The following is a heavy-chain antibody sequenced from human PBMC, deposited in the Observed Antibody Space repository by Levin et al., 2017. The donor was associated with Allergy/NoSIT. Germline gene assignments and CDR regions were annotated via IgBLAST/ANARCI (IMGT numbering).Heavy chain of an antibody. V-gene: IGHV3-11*03. CDR3: ARRRTGSCVDY. CDR2: ISGSSSST. J-gene: IGHJ4*02. Sequence: GESLKISCAASGLTFSDSYMSWIRQAPGKGLEWVSYISGSSSSTKYADSVKGRFTISRDNGKNSLYLQMNSLRADDTAVYYCARRRTGSCVDYWGQGTLVTVSS. CDR1: GLTFSDSY. D-gene: IGHD1-26*01.